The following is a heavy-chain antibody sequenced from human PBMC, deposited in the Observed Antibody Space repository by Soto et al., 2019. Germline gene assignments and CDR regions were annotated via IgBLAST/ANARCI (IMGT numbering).Heavy chain of an antibody. D-gene: IGHD5-18*01. J-gene: IGHJ4*02. Sequence: GGSLRLSCSASGFTFSSYAMHWVRQAPGKGLEFVSAISSNGGSTYYADSVKGRFTISRDNSKNTLYLQMSSLRAEDTAVYYCVKILQYSYGLPHWGQGTLVTVS. CDR2: ISSNGGST. V-gene: IGHV3-64D*06. CDR3: VKILQYSYGLPH. CDR1: GFTFSSYA.